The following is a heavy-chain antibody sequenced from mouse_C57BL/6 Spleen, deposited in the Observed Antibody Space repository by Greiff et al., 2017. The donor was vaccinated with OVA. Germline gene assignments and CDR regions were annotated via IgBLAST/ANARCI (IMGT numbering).Heavy chain of an antibody. CDR1: GYTFTSYW. V-gene: IGHV1-55*01. CDR3: ARLGPGYAMDY. Sequence: QVQLKQPGAEPVKPGASVKMSCKASGYTFTSYWITWVKQRPGQGLEWIGDIYPGSGSTNYNEKFKSKATLTVDTSSSTAYMQLSSLTSEDSAVYYCARLGPGYAMDYWGQGTSVTVSS. CDR2: IYPGSGST. J-gene: IGHJ4*01.